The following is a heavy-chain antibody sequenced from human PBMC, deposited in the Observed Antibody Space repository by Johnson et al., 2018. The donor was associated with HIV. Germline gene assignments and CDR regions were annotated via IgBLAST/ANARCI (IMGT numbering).Heavy chain of an antibody. CDR3: ARGPLYYDDSNPRIGAFDI. V-gene: IGHV3-30*04. D-gene: IGHD3-22*01. CDR2: ISYYGSNK. Sequence: QVQLVESGGGVVQPGRSLRLSCAASGFTFSSYAMHWVRQAPGKGLEWVAIISYYGSNKYYADSVKGRFTISRDNSKNTLYLQMNSLRAEDTAVYYCARGPLYYDDSNPRIGAFDIWGQGTMVTVSS. CDR1: GFTFSSYA. J-gene: IGHJ3*02.